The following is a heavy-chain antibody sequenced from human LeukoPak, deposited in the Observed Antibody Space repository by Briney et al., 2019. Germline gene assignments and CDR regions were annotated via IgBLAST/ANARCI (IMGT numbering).Heavy chain of an antibody. D-gene: IGHD3-3*01. CDR1: GFTFDDYA. CDR3: AKTPNYDFWSGYFDY. CDR2: ISWNGGSI. J-gene: IGHJ4*02. V-gene: IGHV3-9*03. Sequence: PGMSLRLSCAASGFTFDDYAMHWVRQAPGKGLEWVSSISWNGGSIGYADSVKGRFTISRDNAKNSLYLQMNSLRAEDMALYYCAKTPNYDFWSGYFDYWGQGTLVTVSS.